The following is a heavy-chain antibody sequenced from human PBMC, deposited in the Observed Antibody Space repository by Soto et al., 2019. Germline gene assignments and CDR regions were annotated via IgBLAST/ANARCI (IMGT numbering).Heavy chain of an antibody. CDR2: ISGSGGST. D-gene: IGHD6-19*01. V-gene: IGHV3-23*01. Sequence: EVQLLESGGGLVQPGGSLRLSCAASGFTFSSYAMSWVRQAPGKGLEWVSAISGSGGSTYYADSVKGRFTISRDNSKITLYLQMYIQRAENTAVYYCAKEQWLQRGGDSFDIWGQGKMVTVSS. CDR3: AKEQWLQRGGDSFDI. CDR1: GFTFSSYA. J-gene: IGHJ3*02.